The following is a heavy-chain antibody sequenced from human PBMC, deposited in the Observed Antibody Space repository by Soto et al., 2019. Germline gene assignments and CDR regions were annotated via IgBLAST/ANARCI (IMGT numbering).Heavy chain of an antibody. CDR1: GISLSTSGVG. CDR2: IYWDDDK. D-gene: IGHD2-15*01. V-gene: IGHV2-5*02. Sequence: QITLKESGPTLVKPTQTLTLTCTFSGISLSTSGVGVGWIRQPPGKALEWLALIYWDDDKRYSPSLKSRLTITKDTSKNQVVLTMTNMDPVDTATYYCAHRRSYCSGGSCYSGFDYWGQGTLVTVSS. J-gene: IGHJ4*02. CDR3: AHRRSYCSGGSCYSGFDY.